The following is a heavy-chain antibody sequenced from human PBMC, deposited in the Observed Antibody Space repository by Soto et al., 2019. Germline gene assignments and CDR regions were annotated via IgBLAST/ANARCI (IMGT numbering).Heavy chain of an antibody. CDR1: GITFSNAW. CDR2: IKSITDGGTT. D-gene: IGHD2-2*01. J-gene: IGHJ6*02. V-gene: IGHV3-15*01. CDR3: STDSADIVVVPATFGMDV. Sequence: GGSLRLSCAASGITFSNAWMTWVRQAPGKGLEWVGRIKSITDGGTTDYAAPVKGRFTISRDDSKDTLYLQMNNLKTEDTAVYHCSTDSADIVVVPATFGMDVWGQGTTVTVSS.